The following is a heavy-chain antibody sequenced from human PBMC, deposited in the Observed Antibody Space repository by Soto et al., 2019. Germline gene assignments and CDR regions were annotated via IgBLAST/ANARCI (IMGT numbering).Heavy chain of an antibody. CDR3: ARSQGSSTSLEIYYYYYYGMDV. D-gene: IGHD2-2*01. Sequence: QVQLVQSGAEVKKPGSSVKVSCKASGGTFSSYAISWVRQAPGHGLECMGGIIPSSDTTNYAQKFQGRVTMTADESTSTAYMELSSLRSEDTAVYYCARSQGSSTSLEIYYYYYYGMDVWGQGTTVTVYS. CDR1: GGTFSSYA. J-gene: IGHJ6*02. V-gene: IGHV1-69*01. CDR2: IIPSSDTT.